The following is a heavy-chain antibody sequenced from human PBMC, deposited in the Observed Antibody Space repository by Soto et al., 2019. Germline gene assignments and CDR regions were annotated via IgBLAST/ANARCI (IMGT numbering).Heavy chain of an antibody. CDR2: IYHSGST. D-gene: IGHD6-13*01. CDR3: ASHSSSWSSFDY. CDR1: GDSISSSNW. J-gene: IGHJ4*02. Sequence: SSETLSLTCAVSGDSISSSNWWSWVRQPPGKGLEWIGEIYHSGSTNYNPSLKSRVTISVDKSKNQFSLKLSSVTAADTAVYYCASHSSSWSSFDYWGQGTLVT. V-gene: IGHV4-4*02.